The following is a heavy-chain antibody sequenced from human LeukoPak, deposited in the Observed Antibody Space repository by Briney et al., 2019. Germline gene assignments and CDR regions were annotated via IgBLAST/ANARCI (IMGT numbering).Heavy chain of an antibody. CDR1: GGSISSSSHY. Sequence: SETLSLTCIVSGGSISSSSHYWGRIRQSPRKGLAWIGSIYYSGTTHNNPTLKSRVTISVDTSKNQFSLKLSSVTAADTSVYYCARQEAAVLFFQHWGQGTLVTVSS. V-gene: IGHV4-39*01. J-gene: IGHJ1*01. D-gene: IGHD6-13*01. CDR2: IYYSGTT. CDR3: ARQEAAVLFFQH.